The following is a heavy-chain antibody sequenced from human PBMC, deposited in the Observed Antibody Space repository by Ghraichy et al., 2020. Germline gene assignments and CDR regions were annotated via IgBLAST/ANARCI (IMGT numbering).Heavy chain of an antibody. CDR3: ARDEGYYYYGMDV. J-gene: IGHJ6*02. Sequence: ASVKVSCKASGYTFTGYYMHWVRQAPGQGLEWMGWINPNSGGTNYAQKFQGWVTMTRDTSISTAYMELSRLRSDDTAVYYCARDEGYYYYGMDVWGQGTTVTVSS. CDR2: INPNSGGT. CDR1: GYTFTGYY. V-gene: IGHV1-2*04.